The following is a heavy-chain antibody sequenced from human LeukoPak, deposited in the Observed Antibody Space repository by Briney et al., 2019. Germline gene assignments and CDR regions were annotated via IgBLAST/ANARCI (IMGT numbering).Heavy chain of an antibody. CDR3: ARGGDSSYYGDY. J-gene: IGHJ4*02. V-gene: IGHV3-66*01. Sequence: PGGSLRLSCAASEFTVSSNYMNWVRQAPGEGLEWVSLIYSGGSTHYADSVKGRFTISRDNSKNTLYLQMNSLRAEDTAVYYCARGGDSSYYGDYWGQGTLVTVSS. CDR2: IYSGGST. CDR1: EFTVSSNY. D-gene: IGHD3-22*01.